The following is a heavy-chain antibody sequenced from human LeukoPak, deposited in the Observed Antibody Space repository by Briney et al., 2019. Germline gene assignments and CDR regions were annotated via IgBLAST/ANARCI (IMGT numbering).Heavy chain of an antibody. CDR3: ARDIPAVAFDI. V-gene: IGHV3-48*03. CDR1: GFTFSSYE. J-gene: IGHJ3*02. CDR2: ISSSGSTI. Sequence: GSLRLSCAASGFTFSSYEMNWVRQAPGKGLEWVSYISSSGSTIYYADSVKGRFTISRDNAKNSLYLQMNSLRAEDTAVYYCARDIPAVAFDIWGQGTMVTVSS.